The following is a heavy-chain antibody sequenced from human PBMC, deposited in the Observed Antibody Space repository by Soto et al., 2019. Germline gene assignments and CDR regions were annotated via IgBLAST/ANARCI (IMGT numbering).Heavy chain of an antibody. Sequence: QVQLVQSGAEVKNPGASVKLSCKASGYTFINYYIHWVRQAPGQGLEWMGIFNPTSGSTNYAQKFQGRVTLTMDTSMRTVYMELSSLRFDDTAVYYCARDLAAGDYWGQGTLVTVSS. CDR1: GYTFINYY. J-gene: IGHJ4*02. V-gene: IGHV1-46*01. CDR3: ARDLAAGDY. D-gene: IGHD6-13*01. CDR2: FNPTSGST.